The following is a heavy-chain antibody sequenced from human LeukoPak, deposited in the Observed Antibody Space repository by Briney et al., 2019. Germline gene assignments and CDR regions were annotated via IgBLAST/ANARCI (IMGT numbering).Heavy chain of an antibody. CDR3: CVGPLSYYYYYMDV. J-gene: IGHJ6*03. D-gene: IGHD2/OR15-2a*01. V-gene: IGHV3-48*03. CDR1: GFTFSGYE. Sequence: QPGGSLRLSCAASGFTFSGYEMNWVRQAPGKGLEWVSYISSSGSTIYYADSVKGRFTVSRDNAKNSLYLQMNSLRAEDTAVYYCCVGPLSYYYYYMDVWGKGTTVTVSS. CDR2: ISSSGSTI.